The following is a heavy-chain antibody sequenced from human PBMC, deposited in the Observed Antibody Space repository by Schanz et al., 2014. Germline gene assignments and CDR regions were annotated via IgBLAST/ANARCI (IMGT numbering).Heavy chain of an antibody. V-gene: IGHV3-23*05. CDR2: IATSSSTR. CDR3: AKGMGYCSGGTCYDYYYYGLDV. J-gene: IGHJ6*02. CDR1: GFTFSSYA. Sequence: EVQLLESGGGLVQPGGSLRLSCAASGFTFSSYAMSWVRQAPGKGLEWVSYIATSSSTRHYADSVKGRVTISRDNSENTLYLQMNSLSADDTAVFYCAKGMGYCSGGTCYDYYYYGLDVWGQGTTVTVSS. D-gene: IGHD2-15*01.